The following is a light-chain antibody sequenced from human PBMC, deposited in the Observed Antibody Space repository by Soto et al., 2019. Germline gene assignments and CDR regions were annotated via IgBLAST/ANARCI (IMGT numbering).Light chain of an antibody. CDR1: QSVSNSF. CDR3: QKYNSAPWT. V-gene: IGKV3-20*01. J-gene: IGKJ1*01. CDR2: AAS. Sequence: EVVLTQSPGTLSLSPGERASLSCRASQSVSNSFLAWYQQKAGQSPRLLIYAASARAIGIPDRFSGSGSGTDFTLTISSLQPEDVATYYCQKYNSAPWTFGQGTKVDI.